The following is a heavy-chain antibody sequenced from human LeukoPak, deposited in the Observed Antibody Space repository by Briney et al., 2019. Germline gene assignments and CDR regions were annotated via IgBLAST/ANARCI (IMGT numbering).Heavy chain of an antibody. CDR1: GFTVSSNY. CDR3: ARRSASGTFYFDY. Sequence: PGGSLRLSCAASGFTVSSNYMSWVRQAPGKGLEWVSVIYSGGSTYYADSVKGRFTISRDNSKNTVYLQVNSLSAEDTAVYYCARRSASGTFYFDYWGQGTLVTVSS. CDR2: IYSGGST. V-gene: IGHV3-66*01. J-gene: IGHJ4*02. D-gene: IGHD3-10*01.